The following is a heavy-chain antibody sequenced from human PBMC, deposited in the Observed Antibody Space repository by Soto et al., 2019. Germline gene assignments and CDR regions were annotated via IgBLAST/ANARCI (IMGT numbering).Heavy chain of an antibody. D-gene: IGHD2-15*01. J-gene: IGHJ3*02. CDR2: MNPNSGNT. V-gene: IGHV1-8*01. CDR3: ARGWGYCSGGSCYQAFDI. Sequence: EASVKVSCKASGYTFTSYDINWVRQATGQGLEWMGWMNPNSGNTGYAQKFQGRVTMTRNTSISTAYMELSSLRSEDTAVYYCARGWGYCSGGSCYQAFDIWGQGTMVTVSS. CDR1: GYTFTSYD.